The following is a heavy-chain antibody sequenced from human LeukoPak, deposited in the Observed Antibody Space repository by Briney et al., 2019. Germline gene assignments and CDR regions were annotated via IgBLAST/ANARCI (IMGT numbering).Heavy chain of an antibody. CDR3: AKEATTEPLSYFDY. D-gene: IGHD1-26*01. CDR1: GVTFSSYG. J-gene: IGHJ4*02. CDR2: IWYDGSNK. V-gene: IGHV3-33*06. Sequence: PGGSLRLSCAASGVTFSSYGMHWVRQAPGKGLEWVAVIWYDGSNKYYADSVKGRFTIFRDNSKNTLYLQMNSLRAEDTAVYYCAKEATTEPLSYFDYWGQGTLVAVSS.